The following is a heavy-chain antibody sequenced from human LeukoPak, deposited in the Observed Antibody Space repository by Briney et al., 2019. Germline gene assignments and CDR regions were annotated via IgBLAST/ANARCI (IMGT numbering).Heavy chain of an antibody. V-gene: IGHV4-59*01. CDR2: IYYSGST. J-gene: IGHJ3*02. CDR3: ARAWGSSSSGTNAFDI. Sequence: PGGSLRLSCAASGFTFSSYSMNWVRQAPGKGLEWIGYIYYSGSTNYNPSLKSRVTTSVDTSKNQFSLKLSSVTAADTAVYYCARAWGSSSSGTNAFDIWGQGTMVTVSS. D-gene: IGHD6-6*01. CDR1: GFTFSSYS.